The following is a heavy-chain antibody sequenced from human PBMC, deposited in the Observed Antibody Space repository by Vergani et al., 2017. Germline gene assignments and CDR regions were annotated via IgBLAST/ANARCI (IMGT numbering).Heavy chain of an antibody. CDR1: GYSISSGYY. J-gene: IGHJ4*02. D-gene: IGHD3-22*01. V-gene: IGHV4-38-2*01. Sequence: QVQLQESGPGLVKPSETLSLTCAVSGYSISSGYYWGWIRQPPGKGLEWIGSIYHSGRTYYNPSLKSRVTISVDTSKNQFSLKLSSVTAADTAVYYCARRDSSGPFGYWGQGTLVTVSS. CDR3: ARRDSSGPFGY. CDR2: IYHSGRT.